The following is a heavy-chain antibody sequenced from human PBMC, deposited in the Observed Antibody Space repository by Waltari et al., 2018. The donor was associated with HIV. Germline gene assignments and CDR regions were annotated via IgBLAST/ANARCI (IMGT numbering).Heavy chain of an antibody. Sequence: QVQLVESGGGVVQPGGSLRLSCVASGFTFDNYGIHWVRQAPGKGLDWWASISYDGRHSYYADYVNGRFTISRDNSKNTVYLQMTSLRPEETTVYSCAKEGWDLLEFGYYFDSWGQGTLVTVSS. CDR3: AKEGWDLLEFGYYFDS. V-gene: IGHV3-30*18. J-gene: IGHJ4*01. CDR1: GFTFDNYG. D-gene: IGHD1-26*01. CDR2: ISYDGRHS.